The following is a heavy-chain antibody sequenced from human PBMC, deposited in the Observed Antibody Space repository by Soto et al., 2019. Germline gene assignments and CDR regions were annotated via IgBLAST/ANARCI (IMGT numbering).Heavy chain of an antibody. V-gene: IGHV1-18*04. CDR3: ARKVVDTAMVRGYYYYGMDV. CDR2: ISAYNGNT. D-gene: IGHD5-18*01. CDR1: GYTFTSYG. J-gene: IGHJ6*02. Sequence: GASVKVSCKASGYTFTSYGISWVRQAPGQGLEWMGWISAYNGNTNYAQKLQGRVTMTTDTSTSTAYMELRSLRSDDTAVYYCARKVVDTAMVRGYYYYGMDVWGQGTTVTVSS.